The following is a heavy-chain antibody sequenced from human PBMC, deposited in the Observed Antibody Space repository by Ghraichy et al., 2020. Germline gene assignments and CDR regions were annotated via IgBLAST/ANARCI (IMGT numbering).Heavy chain of an antibody. CDR3: AKVAGYCSGGSCYPRFDY. CDR1: GFTFSSYA. D-gene: IGHD2-15*01. CDR2: ISGSGGST. V-gene: IGHV3-23*01. Sequence: GGSLRLSCAASGFTFSSYAMSWVRQASGKGLEWVSAISGSGGSTYYADSVKGRFTISRDNSKNTLYLQMNSLRAEDTAVYYCAKVAGYCSGGSCYPRFDYWGQGTLVTVSS. J-gene: IGHJ4*02.